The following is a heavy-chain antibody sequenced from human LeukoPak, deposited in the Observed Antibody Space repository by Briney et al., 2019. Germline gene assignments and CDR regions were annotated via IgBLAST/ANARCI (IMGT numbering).Heavy chain of an antibody. CDR3: AKDLDAGSYFPALFDY. D-gene: IGHD3-10*01. CDR1: GFTFSSYG. V-gene: IGHV3-30*02. Sequence: GGSLRLSCAASGFTFSSYGMHWVRQAPGKGLEWVAFIRYDGSNKYYADSVKGRFTISRDNSKNTLYLQMNSLRAEDTAVYYCAKDLDAGSYFPALFDYWCQGTLVTVSS. CDR2: IRYDGSNK. J-gene: IGHJ4*02.